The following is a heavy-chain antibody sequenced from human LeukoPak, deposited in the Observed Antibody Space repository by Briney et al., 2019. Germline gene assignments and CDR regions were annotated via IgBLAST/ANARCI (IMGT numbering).Heavy chain of an antibody. CDR1: GYTSTGYY. CDR3: ARDDYYGPPEDY. J-gene: IGHJ4*02. CDR2: INPNSGGT. Sequence: ASVKVSCKASGYTSTGYYMHWVRQAPGQGLEWMGWINPNSGGTTYAQKFQGRVTMTRDTSISTAYMELSRLRSDDTAVYYCARDDYYGPPEDYWGQGTLVTVSS. V-gene: IGHV1-2*02. D-gene: IGHD3-10*01.